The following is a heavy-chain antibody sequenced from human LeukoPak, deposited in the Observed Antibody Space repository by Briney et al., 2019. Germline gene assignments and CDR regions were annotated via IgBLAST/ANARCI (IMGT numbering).Heavy chain of an antibody. CDR3: ARVRIAAGFDY. CDR2: IYSGGST. J-gene: IGHJ4*02. Sequence: PGGSLRLSCAASGFTFSSYAMSWVRQAPGKGLEWVSVIYSGGSTYYADSVKGRFTISRDNSKNTLYLQMNSLRAEDTAVYYCARVRIAAGFDYWGQGTLVTVSS. CDR1: GFTFSSYA. D-gene: IGHD6-13*01. V-gene: IGHV3-53*01.